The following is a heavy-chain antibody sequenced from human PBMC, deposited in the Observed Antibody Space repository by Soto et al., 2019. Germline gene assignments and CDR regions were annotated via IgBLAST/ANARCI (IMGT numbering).Heavy chain of an antibody. J-gene: IGHJ5*02. CDR3: ARGVVSSGYRGDWFDP. CDR1: GHTFTNYG. V-gene: IGHV1-18*01. Sequence: XSVKVSCNASGHTFTNYGVSLVRQAPGQGLEWMGWISSYNGNTNYAQKLQVRVTMTTDTSTSTAYMELRSMRSDDTAVYYCARGVVSSGYRGDWFDPWGQGTLVTAPQ. CDR2: ISSYNGNT. D-gene: IGHD3-22*01.